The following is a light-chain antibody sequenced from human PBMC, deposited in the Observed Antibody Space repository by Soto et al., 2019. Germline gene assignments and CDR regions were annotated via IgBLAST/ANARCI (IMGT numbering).Light chain of an antibody. CDR2: WAS. V-gene: IGKV4-1*01. Sequence: DIVMTQSPDSLAVSLGERATINCKSSQSVLYSSNNQNYLAWYQQKEGQPPKLLIYWASTRESGVPDRFSGSGSGTDFTLTISSLQAEDVAIYYCHQYYNTAGTFGQGTKLEI. CDR3: HQYYNTAGT. CDR1: QSVLYSSNNQNY. J-gene: IGKJ2*01.